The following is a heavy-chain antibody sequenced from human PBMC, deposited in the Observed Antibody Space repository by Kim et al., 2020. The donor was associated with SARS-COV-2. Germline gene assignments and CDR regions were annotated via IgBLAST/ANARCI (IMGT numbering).Heavy chain of an antibody. Sequence: SETLSLTCTVSGGSVSSGSYYWSWIRQPPGKGLEWIGYIYYSGSTNYNPSLKSRVTISVDTSKNQFSLKLSSVTAADTAVYYCAREILWGMDVWGQGTTV. V-gene: IGHV4-61*01. CDR3: AREILWGMDV. CDR1: GGSVSSGSYY. CDR2: IYYSGST. D-gene: IGHD3-10*01. J-gene: IGHJ6*02.